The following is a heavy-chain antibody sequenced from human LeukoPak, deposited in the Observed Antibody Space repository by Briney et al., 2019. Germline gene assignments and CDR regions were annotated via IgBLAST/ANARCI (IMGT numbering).Heavy chain of an antibody. CDR1: GYIFTSYW. J-gene: IGHJ4*02. Sequence: LGESLQISCKGSGYIFTSYWIGWVRQMPGKGLEWMGIIYPGDSDTRYSPSFQGQVTISADKSISTAYLQWSSLKASDPAMYYCAIAASSSWYADWGQGTLVTVSS. CDR3: AIAASSSWYAD. V-gene: IGHV5-51*01. D-gene: IGHD6-13*01. CDR2: IYPGDSDT.